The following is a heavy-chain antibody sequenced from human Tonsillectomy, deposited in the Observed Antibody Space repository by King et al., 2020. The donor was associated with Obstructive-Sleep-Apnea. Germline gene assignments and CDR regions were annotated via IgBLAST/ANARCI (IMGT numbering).Heavy chain of an antibody. J-gene: IGHJ4*02. CDR2: ISGSGGST. V-gene: IGHV3-23*04. CDR3: ATVGLPLDYDILTGPDY. Sequence: VQLVESGGGLVQPGGSLRLSCAASGFTFSSYAMSWVRQAPGKGLEWVSAISGSGGSTYYADSVKGRFTISRDNSKNTLYLQMNSLRAEDTAVYYCATVGLPLDYDILTGPDYWGQGTLVTVSS. D-gene: IGHD3-9*01. CDR1: GFTFSSYA.